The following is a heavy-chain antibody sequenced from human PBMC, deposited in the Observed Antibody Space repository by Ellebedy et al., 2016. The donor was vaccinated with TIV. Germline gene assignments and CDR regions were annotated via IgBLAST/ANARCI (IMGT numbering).Heavy chain of an antibody. CDR1: GFTFSSYA. J-gene: IGHJ6*03. Sequence: GESLKTSXAASGFTFSSYAMSWVRQAPGKGLEWVSAISGSGDSTYYADSVKGRFTISRDNAKNSVYLQMNNLRAEDTAVYYCARRYMDVWGKGTTVTVSS. CDR2: ISGSGDST. V-gene: IGHV3-23*01. CDR3: ARRYMDV.